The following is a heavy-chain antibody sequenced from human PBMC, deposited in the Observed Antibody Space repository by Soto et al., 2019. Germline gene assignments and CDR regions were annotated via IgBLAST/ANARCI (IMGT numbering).Heavy chain of an antibody. CDR2: IIPIFGTA. D-gene: IGHD6-13*01. Sequence: SVKVSCKASGGTFSSYAISWVRQAPGQGLEWMGGIIPIFGTANYAQKFQGRVTITADESTSTAYMELSSLRSEDTAVYYCARDVAGWSSSWYLPSRFAPWGQGTLVTVAS. J-gene: IGHJ5*02. CDR3: ARDVAGWSSSWYLPSRFAP. CDR1: GGTFSSYA. V-gene: IGHV1-69*13.